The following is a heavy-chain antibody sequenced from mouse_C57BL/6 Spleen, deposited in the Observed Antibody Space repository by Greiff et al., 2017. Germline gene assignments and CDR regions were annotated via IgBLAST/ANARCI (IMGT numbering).Heavy chain of an antibody. CDR2: ISSGGDYI. D-gene: IGHD1-1*01. Sequence: EVKVVESGEGLVKPGGSLKLSCAASGFTFSSYAMSWVRQTPEKRLEWVAYISSGGDYIYYADTVKGRFPISRDHARNTLYLQMSSLKSEDTAMYYCTRATNYYGSSYGDWYFDVWGTGTTVTVSS. J-gene: IGHJ1*03. V-gene: IGHV5-9-1*02. CDR1: GFTFSSYA. CDR3: TRATNYYGSSYGDWYFDV.